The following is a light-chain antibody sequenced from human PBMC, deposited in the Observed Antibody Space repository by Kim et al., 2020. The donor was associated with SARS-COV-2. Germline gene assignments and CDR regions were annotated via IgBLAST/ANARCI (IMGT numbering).Light chain of an antibody. Sequence: DIQMTQSPSSLSASVGDRVTITCQASRDINNYLSWYQHKAGKAPNLLIYAASDLEAGVPSRFSGSGSGTDFTLTISSLQPEDFGTYYCQQYDNFPLTFGGGTKVDIK. CDR1: RDINNY. CDR2: AAS. CDR3: QQYDNFPLT. J-gene: IGKJ4*01. V-gene: IGKV1-33*01.